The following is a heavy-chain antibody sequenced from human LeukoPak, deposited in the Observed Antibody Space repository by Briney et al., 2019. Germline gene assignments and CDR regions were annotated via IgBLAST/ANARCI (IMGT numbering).Heavy chain of an antibody. CDR2: IRSKTNSYAT. V-gene: IGHV3-73*01. CDR1: GFTFSDSA. D-gene: IGHD3-22*01. CDR3: TRINYDSSDYPHPFDY. Sequence: PGGSLRLSCAASGFTFSDSAVHWVRQASGKGLEWIGRIRSKTNSYATAYAASVKGRFTISRDDSKNTAYLQMNSLKTEDTAVYYCTRINYDSSDYPHPFDYGGQGTLVTVSS. J-gene: IGHJ4*02.